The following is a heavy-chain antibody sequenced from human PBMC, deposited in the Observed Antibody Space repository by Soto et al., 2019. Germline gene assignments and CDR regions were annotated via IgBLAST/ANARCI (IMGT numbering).Heavy chain of an antibody. V-gene: IGHV1-18*01. D-gene: IGHD6-19*01. Sequence: ASVKVSCKASGYTFTSYGISWVRQAPGQGLEWMGWISAYNGNTNYAQKLQGRVTMTTDTSTSTAYMELRSLRSDDTAVYYCARDQAPTIHNIAVAGTGSLTGTGSSSRYWGQGTLVTVSS. J-gene: IGHJ4*02. CDR2: ISAYNGNT. CDR1: GYTFTSYG. CDR3: ARDQAPTIHNIAVAGTGSLTGTGSSSRY.